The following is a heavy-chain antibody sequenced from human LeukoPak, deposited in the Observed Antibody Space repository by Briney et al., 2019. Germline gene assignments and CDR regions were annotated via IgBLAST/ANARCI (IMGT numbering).Heavy chain of an antibody. CDR2: IYHGGST. J-gene: IGHJ4*02. V-gene: IGHV4-30-2*01. CDR3: ARTLRTTVVTYRGYYFDY. D-gene: IGHD4-23*01. CDR1: GGSISSGGYY. Sequence: KPSETLSLTCTVSGGSISSGGYYWSWIRQPPGKGLEWIGYIYHGGSTSYNPSLKSRVTISVDKSKNQFSLNLNSVTAADTAVYYCARTLRTTVVTYRGYYFDYWGQGTLVTVSS.